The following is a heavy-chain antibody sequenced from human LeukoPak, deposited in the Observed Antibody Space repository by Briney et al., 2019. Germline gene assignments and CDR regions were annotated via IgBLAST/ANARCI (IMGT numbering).Heavy chain of an antibody. Sequence: GRSLRLSCAASGFAFSRDGMHWVRQAPGKGLEWMAVISNDETNKYYTDSVKGRFTISRDNSKNMVYLQMNSLRVEDTAVYYCAKEGQRGSYGVYNDYQWGQGTLVTVSS. D-gene: IGHD5/OR15-5a*01. CDR3: AKEGQRGSYGVYNDYQ. CDR2: ISNDETNK. J-gene: IGHJ4*02. V-gene: IGHV3-30*18. CDR1: GFAFSRDG.